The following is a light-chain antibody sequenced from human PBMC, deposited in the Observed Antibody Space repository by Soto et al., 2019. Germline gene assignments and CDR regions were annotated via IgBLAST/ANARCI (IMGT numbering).Light chain of an antibody. V-gene: IGKV3-11*01. Sequence: EIVLTQSPATLSLSPGERATLSCRASQSVASQLAWYQHKPGQAPRLLIYDASNRATGIPARFSGSGSGTDFTLTISSLDPEDSAVYYCLQRTNWPRTFGQGTKVDIK. CDR1: QSVASQ. J-gene: IGKJ1*01. CDR2: DAS. CDR3: LQRTNWPRT.